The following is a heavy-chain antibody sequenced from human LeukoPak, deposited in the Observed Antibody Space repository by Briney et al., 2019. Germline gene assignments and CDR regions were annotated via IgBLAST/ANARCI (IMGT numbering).Heavy chain of an antibody. CDR1: GYTFTSYD. CDR3: ARVWYSYGYFDY. D-gene: IGHD5-18*01. V-gene: IGHV1-2*06. J-gene: IGHJ4*02. CDR2: INPNSGGT. Sequence: GASVKVSCKASGYTFTSYDMHWVRQAPGQGLEWMGRINPNSGGTNYAQKFQGRVTMTRATSISTAYMELSRLRSDDTAVYYCARVWYSYGYFDYWGQETLITVSS.